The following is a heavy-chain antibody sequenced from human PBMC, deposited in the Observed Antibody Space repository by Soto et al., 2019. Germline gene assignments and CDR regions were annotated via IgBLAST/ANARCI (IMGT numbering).Heavy chain of an antibody. CDR3: ARESYYHRRFDP. CDR1: GGSFSGYY. J-gene: IGHJ5*02. Sequence: SETLSLTCAVYGGSFSGYYWSWIRQPPGKGLEWIGEINHSGSTNYNPSLKSRVTISVDTSKNQFSLKLSSVTAADKAVYYCARESYYHRRFDPWGQGTLVTVSS. D-gene: IGHD3-3*02. CDR2: INHSGST. V-gene: IGHV4-34*01.